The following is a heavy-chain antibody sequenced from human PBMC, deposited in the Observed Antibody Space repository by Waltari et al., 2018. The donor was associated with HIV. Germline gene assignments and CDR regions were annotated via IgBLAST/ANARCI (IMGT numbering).Heavy chain of an antibody. V-gene: IGHV3-9*01. Sequence: EVQLVESGGGLVQPGRSLRLSCAASGFTFDDYAMHWVRPAPGKGLEWVSGISWNSGSIGYADSVKGRFTISRDNAKNSLYLQMNSLRAEDTALYYCAKDIHVQYSSGWYEDAFDIWGQGTMVTVSS. CDR3: AKDIHVQYSSGWYEDAFDI. CDR2: ISWNSGSI. J-gene: IGHJ3*02. D-gene: IGHD6-19*01. CDR1: GFTFDDYA.